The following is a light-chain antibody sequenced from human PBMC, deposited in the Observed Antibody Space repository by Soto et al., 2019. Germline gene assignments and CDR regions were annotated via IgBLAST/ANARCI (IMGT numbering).Light chain of an antibody. CDR3: SSYTAYTTLWV. CDR2: TNG. J-gene: IGLJ3*02. Sequence: QSVLTQPPSASGTPGQRVTISCSGSSSNIGSNAVNWYQQLPGTAPRLLIYTNGHRPSGVPDRFSGSKSGNAASLTISGLQAEDEADYYCSSYTAYTTLWVFGGGTKLTVL. V-gene: IGLV1-44*01. CDR1: SSNIGSNA.